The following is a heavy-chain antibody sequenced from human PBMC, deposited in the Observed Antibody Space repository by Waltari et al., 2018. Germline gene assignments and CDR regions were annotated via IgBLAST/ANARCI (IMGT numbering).Heavy chain of an antibody. J-gene: IGHJ2*01. Sequence: ESGPGLVKPSETLSLTCTVSGGSISSYYWSWIRQPPGKGLEWIGYIYYSGSTNYNPSLKSRVTISVDTSKNQISLKLSSVTAADTAVYYCARVHDSSGYYPGSWYFDLWGRGTLVTVSS. V-gene: IGHV4-59*01. CDR3: ARVHDSSGYYPGSWYFDL. CDR1: GGSISSYY. CDR2: IYYSGST. D-gene: IGHD3-22*01.